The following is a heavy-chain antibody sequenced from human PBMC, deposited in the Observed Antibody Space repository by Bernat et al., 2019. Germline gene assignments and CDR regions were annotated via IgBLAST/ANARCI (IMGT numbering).Heavy chain of an antibody. CDR2: IKSKTDGETT. Sequence: EVQLVESGGGLVKPGGSLRLSCAASGFTFSNAWMSWVRQAPGKGLEWVGRIKSKTDGETTDYAAPVKGRFTISRDDSKNTLYLQMNSLKTEDTAVYYCTTVVRGYDWPHYYYYYMDVWGKGTTVTVSS. D-gene: IGHD5-12*01. V-gene: IGHV3-15*01. J-gene: IGHJ6*03. CDR1: GFTFSNAW. CDR3: TTVVRGYDWPHYYYYYMDV.